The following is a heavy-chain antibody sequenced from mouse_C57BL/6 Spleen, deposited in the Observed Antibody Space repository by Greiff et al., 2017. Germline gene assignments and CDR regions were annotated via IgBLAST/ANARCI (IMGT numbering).Heavy chain of an antibody. CDR1: GYTFTSYG. CDR2: IYPRSGNT. D-gene: IGHD1-1*01. CDR3: ARRPSTTVVDRYFDV. Sequence: VQLQQSGAELARPGASVKLSCKASGYTFTSYGISWVKQRTGQGLEWIGEIYPRSGNTYYNEKFKGKATLTADKSSSTAYMELRSLTSEDSAVYFCARRPSTTVVDRYFDVWGTGTTVTVSS. V-gene: IGHV1-81*01. J-gene: IGHJ1*03.